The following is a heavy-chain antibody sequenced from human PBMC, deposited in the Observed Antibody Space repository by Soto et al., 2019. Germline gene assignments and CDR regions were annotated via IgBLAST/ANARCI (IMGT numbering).Heavy chain of an antibody. CDR2: ISYDGSNK. D-gene: IGHD2-8*01. CDR3: ARNGEKPIYYYGMDV. V-gene: IGHV3-30-3*01. J-gene: IGHJ6*02. Sequence: QTGGSLRLSCAASGFTFSSYAMHWVRQAPGKGLEWVAVISYDGSNKYYADSVKGRFTISRDNSKNTLYLQMNSLRAEDTAVYYCARNGEKPIYYYGMDVWGQGTTVTVSS. CDR1: GFTFSSYA.